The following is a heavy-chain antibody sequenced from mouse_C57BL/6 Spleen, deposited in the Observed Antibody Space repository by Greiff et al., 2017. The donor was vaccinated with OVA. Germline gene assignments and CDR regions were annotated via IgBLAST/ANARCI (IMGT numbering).Heavy chain of an antibody. J-gene: IGHJ2*01. D-gene: IGHD4-1*01. CDR1: GFTFTDYY. CDR2: IRNKANGYTT. Sequence: EVKLQESGGGLVQPGGSLSLSCAASGFTFTDYYMSWVRQPPGKALEWLGFIRNKANGYTTEYSASVKGRFTISRDNSQSILYLQMDALGAEDSATYYCARYIWGWDDYWGQGTTLTVSS. CDR3: ARYIWGWDDY. V-gene: IGHV7-3*01.